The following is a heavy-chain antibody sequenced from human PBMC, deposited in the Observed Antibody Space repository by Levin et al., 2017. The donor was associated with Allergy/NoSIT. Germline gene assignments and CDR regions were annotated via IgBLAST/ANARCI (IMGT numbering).Heavy chain of an antibody. J-gene: IGHJ6*02. CDR3: AKDPLPYCTDGVCYSEGMDV. V-gene: IGHV3-30*18. Sequence: GGSLRLSCAASGFSFSTYGMHWVRQAPGKGLEWVAVILYDGSNKYYADSVKGRFTISRDNSKNTLYLQMNSLRAEDTAVYFCAKDPLPYCTDGVCYSEGMDVWGQGTTVTVSS. CDR2: ILYDGSNK. CDR1: GFSFSTYG. D-gene: IGHD2-8*01.